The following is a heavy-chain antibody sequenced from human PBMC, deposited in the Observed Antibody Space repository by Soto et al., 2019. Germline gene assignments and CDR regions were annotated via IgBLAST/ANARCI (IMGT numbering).Heavy chain of an antibody. CDR2: IYKSATT. V-gene: IGHV4-30-4*01. CDR3: ARGRYCLTGRCFPNWFDS. Sequence: SETLSLTCSVSGDSISNLDYFWAWIRQPPGQALEYIGYIYKSATTYYNPSFESRVAISLDTSKSQFSLNVTSVTAADTAVYFCARGRYCLTGRCFPNWFDSWGQGTLVTVSS. D-gene: IGHD2-15*01. J-gene: IGHJ5*01. CDR1: GDSISNLDYF.